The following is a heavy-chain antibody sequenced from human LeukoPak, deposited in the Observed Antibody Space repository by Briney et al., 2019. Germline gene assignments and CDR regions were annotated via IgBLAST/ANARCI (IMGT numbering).Heavy chain of an antibody. CDR3: ARGGIITWVEDY. Sequence: GGSLRLSCAASGFTFSSYGMHWVRQAPGKGLEWVAVIWYDGSNQYYADSVKGRFTISRDNSKNTLYMQMSSLRAEDTAVYYCARGGIITWVEDYWGQGTLVTVSS. V-gene: IGHV3-33*08. J-gene: IGHJ4*02. D-gene: IGHD3-16*01. CDR2: IWYDGSNQ. CDR1: GFTFSSYG.